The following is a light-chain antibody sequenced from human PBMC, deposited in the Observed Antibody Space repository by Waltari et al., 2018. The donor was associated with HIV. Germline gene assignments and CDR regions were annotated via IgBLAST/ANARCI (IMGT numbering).Light chain of an antibody. Sequence: QSVLTQPPSVSAAPGQKVTISCSGSTSNIVNNFVSWYQHLPGTAPKLLIYDNNKRPSGISDRFSGSKSGTSATLDIIGLQTGDEADYYCGTWDTGLSVGVFGGGTKLTVL. CDR1: TSNIVNNF. CDR3: GTWDTGLSVGV. J-gene: IGLJ2*01. V-gene: IGLV1-51*01. CDR2: DNN.